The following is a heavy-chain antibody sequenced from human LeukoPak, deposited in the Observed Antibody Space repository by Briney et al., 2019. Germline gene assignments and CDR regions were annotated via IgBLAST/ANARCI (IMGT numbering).Heavy chain of an antibody. Sequence: ASVKVSCKASGYTFTGYYLHWVRQAPGQGLEWMGWINSNSGGTNHAQRFQGRVTMTRDTSVSTAYMELSRLRSDDTAVYYCARDLGLHYDFWSGYWFDSWGQGTLVTVSS. J-gene: IGHJ5*01. CDR3: ARDLGLHYDFWSGYWFDS. V-gene: IGHV1-2*02. D-gene: IGHD3-3*01. CDR1: GYTFTGYY. CDR2: INSNSGGT.